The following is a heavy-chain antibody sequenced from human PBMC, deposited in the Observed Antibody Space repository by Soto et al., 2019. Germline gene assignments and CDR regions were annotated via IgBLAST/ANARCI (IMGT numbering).Heavy chain of an antibody. CDR3: ANAVPSTRDWFDP. D-gene: IGHD2-2*01. Sequence: QITLKESGPALVKPTQTLTLTCTFSGFSLRTHGVGVRWFRQPTGKALEWLALIYWNDDQRYSPSLRARLTITKDTSKNQVVLTMTNMGPVDTATYYCANAVPSTRDWFDPWGQGKLVTVPS. V-gene: IGHV2-5*01. CDR2: IYWNDDQ. J-gene: IGHJ5*02. CDR1: GFSLRTHGVG.